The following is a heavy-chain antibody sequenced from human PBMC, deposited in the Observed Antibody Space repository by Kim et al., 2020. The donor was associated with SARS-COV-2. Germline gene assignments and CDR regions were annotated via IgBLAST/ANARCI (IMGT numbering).Heavy chain of an antibody. D-gene: IGHD3-3*01. CDR3: AARHVEWLLWGRLDY. CDR2: ISYDGSNK. J-gene: IGHJ4*02. V-gene: IGHV3-30-3*01. CDR1: GFTFSSYA. Sequence: GGSLRLSCAASGFTFSSYAMHWVRQAPGKGLEWVAVISYDGSNKYYADSVKGRFTISRDNSKNTLYLQMNSLRAEDTAVYYCAARHVEWLLWGRLDYWGQGTLVTVSS.